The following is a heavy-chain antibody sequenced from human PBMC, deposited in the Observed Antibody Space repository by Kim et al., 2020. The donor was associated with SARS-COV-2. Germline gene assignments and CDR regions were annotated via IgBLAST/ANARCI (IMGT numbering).Heavy chain of an antibody. D-gene: IGHD3-10*01. Sequence: SETLSLTCAVYGGSFSGYYWSWIRQPPGKGLEWIGEINHSGSTNYNPSLKSRVTISVDTSKNQFSLKLSSVTAADTAVYYCARDCITMVRGYFGWFDPWGQGTLVTVSS. J-gene: IGHJ5*02. V-gene: IGHV4-34*01. CDR2: INHSGST. CDR3: ARDCITMVRGYFGWFDP. CDR1: GGSFSGYY.